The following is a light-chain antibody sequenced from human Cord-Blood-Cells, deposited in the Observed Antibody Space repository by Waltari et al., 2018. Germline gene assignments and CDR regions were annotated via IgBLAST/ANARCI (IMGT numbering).Light chain of an antibody. CDR3: VLYMGSGMSV. V-gene: IGLV8-61*01. Sequence: QTVVTQEPSFSVSPGGTVTLTCGLSSGSVSTSYYSSWYQQTPGQAPRTLIYSTTNRSSGVRGRFSGSILGNKAALTITGAQADDESDYYCVLYMGSGMSVFGGVTKLTVL. J-gene: IGLJ3*02. CDR1: SGSVSTSYY. CDR2: STT.